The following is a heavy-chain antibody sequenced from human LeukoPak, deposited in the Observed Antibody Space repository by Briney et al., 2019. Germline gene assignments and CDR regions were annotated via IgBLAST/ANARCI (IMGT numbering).Heavy chain of an antibody. CDR2: INPGGGNT. CDR3: ARIRDGYNDAYDI. Sequence: VKVSCKASGYTFTGYYMHWVRQAPGQGLEWMGLINPGGGNTNYAQNFQGRVTMTRDTSASTVYMELSSLRSEDTAIYYCARIRDGYNDAYDIWGQGTVVTVPS. CDR1: GYTFTGYY. V-gene: IGHV1-46*01. D-gene: IGHD5-24*01. J-gene: IGHJ3*02.